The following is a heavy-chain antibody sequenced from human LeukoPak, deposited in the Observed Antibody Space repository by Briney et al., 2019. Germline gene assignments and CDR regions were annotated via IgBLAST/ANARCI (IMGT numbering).Heavy chain of an antibody. V-gene: IGHV4-4*07. D-gene: IGHD6-13*01. CDR2: IYSSGNT. CDR3: ARALYSSSWTFAS. J-gene: IGHJ4*02. CDR1: GGSISSYY. Sequence: SETLSLTCTGSGGSISSYYWNWIRQPAGKGLEWIGRIYSSGNTNYNPSLKSRVTMSVDTSKNQLSLKLSSVTAADTAVYYCARALYSSSWTFASWGQGTLVTVSS.